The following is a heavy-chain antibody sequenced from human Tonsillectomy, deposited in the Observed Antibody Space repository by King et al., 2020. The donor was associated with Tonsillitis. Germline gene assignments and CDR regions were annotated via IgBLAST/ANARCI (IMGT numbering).Heavy chain of an antibody. V-gene: IGHV3-21*01. CDR1: GFTFSSYS. CDR3: ARYGVEGYYYYYYYMDV. Sequence: EVQLVESGGGLVKPGGSLRLSCAASGFTFSSYSMNWVRQAPGKGLEWVSSISSSSSYIYYADSVKGRFTISRDNAKNSLYLQMNSLRAEDTAVYYCARYGVEGYYYYYYYMDVWGKGTTVTVSS. J-gene: IGHJ6*03. D-gene: IGHD4-17*01. CDR2: ISSSSSYI.